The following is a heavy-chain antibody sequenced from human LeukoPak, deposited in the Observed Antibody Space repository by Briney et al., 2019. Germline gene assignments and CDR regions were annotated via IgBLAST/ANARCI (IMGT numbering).Heavy chain of an antibody. CDR2: ISHTEGT. V-gene: IGHV4-34*01. D-gene: IGHD3-9*01. CDR3: ARIRCGHSGSVCYNH. J-gene: IGHJ1*01. CDR1: GVSINDYY. Sequence: SSETLSLTCGVFGVSINDYYWSWIRQSPGKGLEWIGEISHTEGTRYNPSLESRVTMSFGTSENQLSLKLIFVTAADTAVYYCARIRCGHSGSVCYNHWGLGTLVTVSS.